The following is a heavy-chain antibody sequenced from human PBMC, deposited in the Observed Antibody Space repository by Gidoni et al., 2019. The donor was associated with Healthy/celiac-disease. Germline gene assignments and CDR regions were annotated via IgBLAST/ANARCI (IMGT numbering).Heavy chain of an antibody. D-gene: IGHD5-18*01. CDR2: ISGSGGST. Sequence: EVQLLESGGGWVQPGGSLRLSCAASGFTFFISRLSWVRQAPGKGMEWFSAISGSGGSTYYADSVKGRFTISRDNSKNTLYLQMNSLRAEDTAVYYCAKDQSPDWSTAMVTSYFDYWGQGTLVTVSS. J-gene: IGHJ4*02. CDR1: GFTFFISR. CDR3: AKDQSPDWSTAMVTSYFDY. V-gene: IGHV3-23*01.